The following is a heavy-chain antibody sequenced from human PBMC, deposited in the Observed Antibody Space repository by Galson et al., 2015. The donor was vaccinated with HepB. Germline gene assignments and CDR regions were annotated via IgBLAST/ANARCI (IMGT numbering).Heavy chain of an antibody. CDR3: ARLGAHSSGWTIAEEDRYYYYYYGMDV. D-gene: IGHD6-19*01. CDR2: IIPIFGTA. J-gene: IGHJ6*02. V-gene: IGHV1-69*13. CDR1: GGTFSSYA. Sequence: SVKVSCKASGGTFSSYAISWVRQAPGQGLEWMGGIIPIFGTANYAQKFQGRVTITADESTSTAYMELSSLRSEDTAVYYCARLGAHSSGWTIAEEDRYYYYYYGMDVWGQGTTVTVSS.